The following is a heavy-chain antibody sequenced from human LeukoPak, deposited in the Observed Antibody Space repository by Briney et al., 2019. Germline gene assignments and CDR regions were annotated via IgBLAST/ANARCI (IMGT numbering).Heavy chain of an antibody. D-gene: IGHD6-13*01. CDR1: GFTFSSYG. J-gene: IGHJ4*02. V-gene: IGHV3-30*02. CDR2: IRYDGSNK. CDR3: AKDHGSSDWYYFDY. Sequence: GGSLRLSCAASGFTFSSYGMHWVRQAPGKGLEWVAFIRYDGSNKYYADSVKGRFTISRDNSKNTLYLQMNALRADDTAVYYCAKDHGSSDWYYFDYWGQGTLVTVSS.